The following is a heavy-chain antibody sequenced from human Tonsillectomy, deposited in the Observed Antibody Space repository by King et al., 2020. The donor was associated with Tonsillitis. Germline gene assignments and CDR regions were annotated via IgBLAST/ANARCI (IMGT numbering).Heavy chain of an antibody. CDR1: GGSFSGYY. J-gene: IGHJ6*03. Sequence: VQLQQWGAGLLKPSETLSLTCAVYGGSFSGYYWSWIRQPPGKGLEWIGEINHSGSTNYNPSLKSRVTISVDTSTNQFSLKLSSVTAADPAVYYCARKRHAGVGVLRFLEWSEYNNYYYYMDVWGKGTTVTVSS. D-gene: IGHD3-3*01. CDR2: INHSGST. CDR3: ARKRHAGVGVLRFLEWSEYNNYYYYMDV. V-gene: IGHV4-34*01.